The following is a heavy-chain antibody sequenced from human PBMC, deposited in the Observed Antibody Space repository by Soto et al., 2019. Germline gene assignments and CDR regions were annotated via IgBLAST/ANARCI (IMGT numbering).Heavy chain of an antibody. V-gene: IGHV1-69*06. CDR3: TRGPNWGYRFDS. CDR1: GGTFSGHA. D-gene: IGHD7-27*01. Sequence: QVQLVQSGAEVKKPGSSVKVSCEASGGTFSGHAISWVRQAPGQGPEWMGGLIPLFGTTQHAQNFPDRLMITAAKSTSTAYMELTSLRFEDTAIYYCTRGPNWGYRFDSWGQGTRVTVSS. CDR2: LIPLFGTT. J-gene: IGHJ4*02.